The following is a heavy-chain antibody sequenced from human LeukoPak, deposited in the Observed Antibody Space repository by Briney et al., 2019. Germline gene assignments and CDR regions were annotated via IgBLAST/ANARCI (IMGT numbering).Heavy chain of an antibody. J-gene: IGHJ3*02. CDR1: GFTFSSYA. CDR3: AKDSHKKVVGRIDAFDI. Sequence: GGSLRLSCAASGFTFSSYAMSWVRQAPGKGLEWVSAISGSGGSTYYADSVKGRFTISRDNSKNTLYLQMNSLRAEDTAVYYCAKDSHKKVVGRIDAFDIWGQGTMVTVSS. V-gene: IGHV3-23*01. CDR2: ISGSGGST. D-gene: IGHD3-22*01.